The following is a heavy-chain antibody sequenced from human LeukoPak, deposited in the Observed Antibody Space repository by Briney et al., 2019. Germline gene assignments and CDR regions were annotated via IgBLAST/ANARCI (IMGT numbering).Heavy chain of an antibody. V-gene: IGHV3-23*01. CDR1: GFTLSSYA. J-gene: IGHJ4*02. CDR3: ARDTGGYTFDD. D-gene: IGHD5-18*01. CDR2: ISGSGGST. Sequence: GGSLRLSCAASGFTLSSYAMSWVRQAPGKGLEWVSAISGSGGSTYYAASVKGRFTISRDNAKNSLYLQMNSLRAEDTSVYYCARDTGGYTFDDWGQGTLVTVSS.